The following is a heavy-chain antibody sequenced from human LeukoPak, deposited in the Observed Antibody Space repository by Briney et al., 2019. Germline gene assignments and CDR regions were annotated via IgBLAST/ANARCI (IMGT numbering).Heavy chain of an antibody. V-gene: IGHV3-48*03. D-gene: IGHD3-10*02. Sequence: GGSLRLSCAASGFTFSSYEMNWVRQAPGKGLEWASYISSSGSTIYYTDSVKGRFTISRDNAKNSLYLQMNSLRAEDTAVYYCAELGITMIGGVWGKGTTVTISS. CDR2: ISSSGSTI. CDR3: AELGITMIGGV. J-gene: IGHJ6*04. CDR1: GFTFSSYE.